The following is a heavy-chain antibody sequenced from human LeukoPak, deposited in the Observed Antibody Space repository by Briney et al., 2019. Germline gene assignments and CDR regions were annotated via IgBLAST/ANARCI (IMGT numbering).Heavy chain of an antibody. V-gene: IGHV1-18*01. D-gene: IGHD3-22*01. CDR2: ISAYNGNT. J-gene: IGHJ6*03. CDR1: GYTFTSYG. Sequence: GASVKVSCKASGYTFTSYGISWVRQAPGQGLEWMGWISAYNGNTNYAQKLQGRVTMTTDTSTSTAYMELRSLRSDDTAVYYCARAHYYDSSGLSPDYYYMDVWGKGTTVTVSS. CDR3: ARAHYYDSSGLSPDYYYMDV.